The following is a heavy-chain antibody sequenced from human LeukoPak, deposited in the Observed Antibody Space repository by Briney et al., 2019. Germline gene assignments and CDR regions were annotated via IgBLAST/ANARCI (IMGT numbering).Heavy chain of an antibody. CDR2: IKQDGSEK. Sequence: PGGSLRLSCAASGFSFRSYWMSWVRQAPGKGLEWVANIKQDGSEKYYVDSAKGRFTISRDNAKNSLSLQMISLRDEDTALYYCARDGHPFDWWGQGTQVTVSS. J-gene: IGHJ4*02. CDR1: GFSFRSYW. V-gene: IGHV3-7*03. CDR3: ARDGHPFDW.